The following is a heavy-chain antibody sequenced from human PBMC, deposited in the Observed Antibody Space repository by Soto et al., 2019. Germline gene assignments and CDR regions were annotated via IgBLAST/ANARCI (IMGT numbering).Heavy chain of an antibody. D-gene: IGHD6-13*01. CDR2: MNPNSGNT. CDR3: ARRGYSSSGYYYYYYGMDV. Sequence: ASVKVSCKASGYTFTSYDINWVRQATGQGLEWMGWMNPNSGNTGYAQKFQGRVTMTRNTSISTAYMELSSLRSEDTAVYYCARRGYSSSGYYYYYYGMDVRGQGTTVTVSS. V-gene: IGHV1-8*01. J-gene: IGHJ6*02. CDR1: GYTFTSYD.